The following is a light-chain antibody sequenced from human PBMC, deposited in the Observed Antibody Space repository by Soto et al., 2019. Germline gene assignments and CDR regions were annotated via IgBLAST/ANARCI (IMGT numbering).Light chain of an antibody. CDR2: GAS. Sequence: EIVLTQSPGTLSLSPGERATLSCRASQSVSSNLAWYQQRPGQAPRLLIYGASTRATGIPDRFSGSGSGTDFTLTISRLEPEDFAVYHCQQYDDSMTFGQGTKVDIK. V-gene: IGKV3-20*01. CDR3: QQYDDSMT. J-gene: IGKJ1*01. CDR1: QSVSSN.